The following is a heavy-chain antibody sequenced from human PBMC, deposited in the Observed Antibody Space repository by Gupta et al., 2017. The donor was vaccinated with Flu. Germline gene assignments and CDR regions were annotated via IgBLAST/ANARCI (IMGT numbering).Heavy chain of an antibody. V-gene: IGHV7-4-1*02. CDR1: YTFTTHS. J-gene: IGHJ5*02. CDR2: IPPNTGNP. CDR3: ARDNRLIWFDT. D-gene: IGHD2-8*01. Sequence: YTFTTHSINWVREAPGQGLEWMGWIPPNTGNPTYAQGCTGRFVFSVDTSVSTAYLQINSLTTEDTAVDYCARDNRLIWFDTWGQGSLVTVSS.